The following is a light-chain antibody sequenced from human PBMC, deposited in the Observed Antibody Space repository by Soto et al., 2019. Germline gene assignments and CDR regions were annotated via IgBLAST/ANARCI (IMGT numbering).Light chain of an antibody. CDR1: TSNIGDNT. CDR2: SNY. V-gene: IGLV1-44*01. CDR3: AAWDDSLNGPI. J-gene: IGLJ2*01. Sequence: QSVLTQPPSASGTPGQRVTISCSGSTSNIGDNTVNWYYHLPGTAPKLLMYSNYQRPSGVPDRFSGSKSGTSASLAISALQSEDEGDYYCAAWDDSLNGPIFGGGTKLTVL.